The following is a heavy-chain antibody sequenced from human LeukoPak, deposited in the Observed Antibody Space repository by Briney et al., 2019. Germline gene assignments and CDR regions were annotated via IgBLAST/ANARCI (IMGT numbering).Heavy chain of an antibody. Sequence: QPGGSLRLSCAASGFTFSSYSMNWVRQAPGKGLEWVSYISSSSSTIYYADSVKGRFTISRDNAKNSLYLQMNSLRDEDTAVYYCASQGLGYYDSSGYYDFDYWGQGTLVTVSS. J-gene: IGHJ4*02. CDR2: ISSSSSTI. V-gene: IGHV3-48*02. CDR3: ASQGLGYYDSSGYYDFDY. CDR1: GFTFSSYS. D-gene: IGHD3-22*01.